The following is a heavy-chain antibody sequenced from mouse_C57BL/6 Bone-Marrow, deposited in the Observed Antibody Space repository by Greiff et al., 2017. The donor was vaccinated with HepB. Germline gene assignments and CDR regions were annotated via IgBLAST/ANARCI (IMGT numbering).Heavy chain of an antibody. CDR2: IYPRSGNT. CDR3: ARVLLRLYFDY. J-gene: IGHJ2*01. CDR1: GYTFTSYG. D-gene: IGHD1-1*01. V-gene: IGHV1-81*01. Sequence: VQLQQSGAELARPGASVKLSCKASGYTFTSYGISWVKQRTGQGLEWIGEIYPRSGNTYYNEKFKGKATVTADKSSSTAYMELRSLTSEDSAVYFCARVLLRLYFDYWGQGTTLTVSS.